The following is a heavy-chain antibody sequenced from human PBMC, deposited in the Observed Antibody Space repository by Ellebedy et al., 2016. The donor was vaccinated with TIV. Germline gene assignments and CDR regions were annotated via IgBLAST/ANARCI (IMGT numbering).Heavy chain of an antibody. Sequence: GSLRLXXTVSGGSISSYYWSWIRQPPGKGLEWIGYIYYSGSTNYNPSLKSRVTISVDTSKNQFSLKLSSVTAADTAVYYCARDVSAVRGAYRWFDPWGQGTLVTVSS. J-gene: IGHJ5*02. D-gene: IGHD3-10*01. V-gene: IGHV4-59*01. CDR3: ARDVSAVRGAYRWFDP. CDR2: IYYSGST. CDR1: GGSISSYY.